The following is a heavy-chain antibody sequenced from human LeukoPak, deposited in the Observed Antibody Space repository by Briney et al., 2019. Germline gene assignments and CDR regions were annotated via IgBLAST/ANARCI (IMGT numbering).Heavy chain of an antibody. J-gene: IGHJ4*02. CDR3: AKGLNPLGYSGYVTFAFYY. CDR1: GFTFSSYV. V-gene: IGHV3-23*01. CDR2: ISGSGGTT. D-gene: IGHD5-12*01. Sequence: GGSLRLSCAAYGFTFSSYVMTWVRQAPGKGLEWVSTISGSGGTTYYADSVRGRFTVSRDNSKNTMYLQMNSLRAEDTAVYYCAKGLNPLGYSGYVTFAFYYWGQGTLVTVSS.